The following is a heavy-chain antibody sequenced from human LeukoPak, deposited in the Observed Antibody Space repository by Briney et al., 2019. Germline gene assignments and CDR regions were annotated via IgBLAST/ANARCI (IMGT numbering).Heavy chain of an antibody. CDR2: IFHSGTT. D-gene: IGHD6-19*01. V-gene: IGHV4-4*02. Sequence: GSLRLSCAASGFTFSSYSMNWVRQPPGKGLEWIGEIFHSGTTNYNPSLKSRVTLSVDNSNNKFSLRLSSVTAADTALYYCARGTLYSGWSYYFDSWGQGTLVTVSS. J-gene: IGHJ4*02. CDR3: ARGTLYSGWSYYFDS. CDR1: GFTFSSYSM.